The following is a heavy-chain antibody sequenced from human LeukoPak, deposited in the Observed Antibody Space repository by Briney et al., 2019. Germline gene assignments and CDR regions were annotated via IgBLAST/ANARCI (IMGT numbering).Heavy chain of an antibody. V-gene: IGHV3-30-3*01. Sequence: GGSLRLSCAASGFTFSNYAMNWVRQAPGKGLEGVAVISYDGSNKYHADSVKGRFTISRDNAKNSLYLQMNSLRAEDTAVYYCARDGCSSTSCYADWFDPWGQGTLVTVSS. CDR3: ARDGCSSTSCYADWFDP. D-gene: IGHD2-2*01. J-gene: IGHJ5*02. CDR1: GFTFSNYA. CDR2: ISYDGSNK.